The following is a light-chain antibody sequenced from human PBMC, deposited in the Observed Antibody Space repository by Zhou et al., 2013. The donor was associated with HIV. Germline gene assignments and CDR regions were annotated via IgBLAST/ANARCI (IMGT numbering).Light chain of an antibody. CDR3: QQAHSFPYT. V-gene: IGKV1-39*01. CDR2: GAS. CDR1: QSFSSF. Sequence: DIQMTQSPSSLSASVGDRVTITCRASQSFSSFLNWYQQKPGRAPRLLIYGASGLQSGVPSRFSGSGSGTDYTLTISSLQPEDFATYYCQQAHSFPYTFGQGTKLETK. J-gene: IGKJ2*01.